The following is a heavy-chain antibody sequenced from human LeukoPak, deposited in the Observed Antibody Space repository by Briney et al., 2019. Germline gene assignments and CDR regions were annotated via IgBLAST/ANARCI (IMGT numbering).Heavy chain of an antibody. CDR2: IIPILGIA. V-gene: IGHV1-69*04. CDR1: GGTFSSYA. J-gene: IGHJ5*02. Sequence: GASVKVSCKASGGTFSSYAISWVRPAPGQGLEWMGRIIPILGIANYAQKVQGRVTITADKSTSTAYMELSSLRSEDTAVYYCARDRGEGFGDLWGQGTLVTVSS. CDR3: ARDRGEGFGDL. D-gene: IGHD3-10*01.